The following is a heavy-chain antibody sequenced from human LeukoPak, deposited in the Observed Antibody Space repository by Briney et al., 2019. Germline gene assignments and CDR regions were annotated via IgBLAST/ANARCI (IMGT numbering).Heavy chain of an antibody. V-gene: IGHV3-21*01. CDR3: ARALVGATTY. Sequence: GGSLRPSCAASGFTFSSYSTNWVRQAPGKGLEWVSSISSSSSYIYYADSVKGRFTISRDNAKNSLYLQMNSLRAEDTAVYYCARALVGATTYWGQGTLVTVSS. J-gene: IGHJ4*02. CDR1: GFTFSSYS. D-gene: IGHD1-26*01. CDR2: ISSSSSYI.